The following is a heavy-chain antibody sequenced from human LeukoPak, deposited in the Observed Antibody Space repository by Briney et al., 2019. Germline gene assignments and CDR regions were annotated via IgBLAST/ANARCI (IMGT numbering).Heavy chain of an antibody. CDR3: AKDPKGYSSGWSGPDY. CDR2: ISGGGENT. CDR1: GFPFNTYP. V-gene: IGHV3-23*01. J-gene: IGHJ4*02. Sequence: SGGSLTLFCTASGFPFNTYPMLWLRQARGRGRVWVSGISGGGENTYYADSVKGRLTISRDNSKNTLYLQMNILSAEDTALYYCAKDPKGYSSGWSGPDYWGQGTLVTVSS. D-gene: IGHD6-19*01.